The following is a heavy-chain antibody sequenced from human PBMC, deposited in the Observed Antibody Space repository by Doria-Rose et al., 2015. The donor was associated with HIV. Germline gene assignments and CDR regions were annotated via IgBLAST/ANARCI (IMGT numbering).Heavy chain of an antibody. CDR1: GSSISHYY. Sequence: QVQLQESGPGLVKPSGTLSLTCSVSGSSISHYYWSWIRQPPGKGLKYIGDIFYTGSTNYSPSLKSRVSISIDTSKNKFSLRLSSVTAADTAVYYCARVLSGTYDYWGQGTLVAVSS. CDR3: ARVLSGTYDY. CDR2: IFYTGST. D-gene: IGHD1-26*01. V-gene: IGHV4-59*01. J-gene: IGHJ4*02.